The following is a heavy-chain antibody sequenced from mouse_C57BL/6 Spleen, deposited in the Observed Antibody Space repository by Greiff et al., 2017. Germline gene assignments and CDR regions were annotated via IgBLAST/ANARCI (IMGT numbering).Heavy chain of an antibody. CDR2: INPNNGGT. J-gene: IGHJ1*03. CDR1: GYTFTDYN. CDR3: ARRYYYGRDWYFDV. Sequence: VQLKESGPELVKPGASVKIPCKASGYTFTDYNMDWVKQSHGKSLEWIGDINPNNGGTIYNQKFKGKATLTVDKSSSTAYMELRSLTSEDTAVYYWARRYYYGRDWYFDVWGTGTTVTVSS. V-gene: IGHV1-18*01. D-gene: IGHD1-1*01.